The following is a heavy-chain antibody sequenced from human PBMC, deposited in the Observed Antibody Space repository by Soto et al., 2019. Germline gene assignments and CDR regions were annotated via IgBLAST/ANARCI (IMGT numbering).Heavy chain of an antibody. Sequence: GGSLRLSCAASGFTFSSYAMSWVRQAPGKGLEWVSAISGSGGSTYYADSVKGRFTISRDNSKNTLYLQMNSLRAEDTAVYYCAKDLAKDIVVVVAATFDYWGQGTLVTVSS. CDR3: AKDLAKDIVVVVAATFDY. CDR2: ISGSGGST. J-gene: IGHJ4*02. V-gene: IGHV3-23*01. CDR1: GFTFSSYA. D-gene: IGHD2-15*01.